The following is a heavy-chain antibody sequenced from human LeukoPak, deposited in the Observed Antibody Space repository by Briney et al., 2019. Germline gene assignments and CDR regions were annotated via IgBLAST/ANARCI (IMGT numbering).Heavy chain of an antibody. V-gene: IGHV4-38-2*01. CDR3: ARFPTVRAFYFYYMDV. J-gene: IGHJ6*03. CDR2: IFHTGST. CDR1: GYSMSSGYF. Sequence: SETLSLTCAVSGYSMSSGYFWGWIRQPPGKGLEWIGSIFHTGSTFYNPSLKSRVTMSVDTSKNHFSLKVTSVTAADTAVYYCARFPTVRAFYFYYMDVLGKGTTVNVSS. D-gene: IGHD1-1*01.